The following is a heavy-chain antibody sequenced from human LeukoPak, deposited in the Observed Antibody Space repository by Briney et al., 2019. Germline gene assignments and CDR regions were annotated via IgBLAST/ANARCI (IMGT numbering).Heavy chain of an antibody. V-gene: IGHV3-21*01. J-gene: IGHJ2*01. Sequence: GGSLRLSCAASGFTLSSYSMNWVRQSPGKGLEWVSSITSSSSYIYYADSVKGRFTNSRDNAKNSLYLQMNSLRAEDTAVYYCVRDGHDSSGYYWAWSFDLWGRGTLVTVSS. CDR2: ITSSSSYI. CDR1: GFTLSSYS. CDR3: VRDGHDSSGYYWAWSFDL. D-gene: IGHD3-22*01.